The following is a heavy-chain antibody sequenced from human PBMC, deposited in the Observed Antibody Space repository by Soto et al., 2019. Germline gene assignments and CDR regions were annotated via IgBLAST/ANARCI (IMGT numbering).Heavy chain of an antibody. V-gene: IGHV4-39*01. CDR1: GGSISSNNYY. Sequence: SETLSLTCTVSGGSISSNNYYCGWIRQPPGKGLEWIGSIYYSGSTYYNPSLKSRVTISVDTSKNQFSLELSSVTAADAAVYYCARHPYSGSFPDWFDPWGQGTLVTVSS. CDR3: ARHPYSGSFPDWFDP. CDR2: IYYSGST. D-gene: IGHD1-26*01. J-gene: IGHJ5*02.